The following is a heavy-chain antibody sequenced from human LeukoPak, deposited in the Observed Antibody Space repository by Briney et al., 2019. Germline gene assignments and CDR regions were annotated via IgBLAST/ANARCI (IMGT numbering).Heavy chain of an antibody. D-gene: IGHD3-10*01. CDR3: ARGALLWFGAKMEYYFDY. CDR2: INHSGST. Sequence: SETLSLTCAVYGGSFSGYYWSWIRQPPGKGLEWIGEINHSGSTNYNPSLKSRVTISVDTSKNQFSLSLRSVTAADTAVYYRARGALLWFGAKMEYYFDYWGQGTPLTVSS. J-gene: IGHJ4*02. V-gene: IGHV4-34*01. CDR1: GGSFSGYY.